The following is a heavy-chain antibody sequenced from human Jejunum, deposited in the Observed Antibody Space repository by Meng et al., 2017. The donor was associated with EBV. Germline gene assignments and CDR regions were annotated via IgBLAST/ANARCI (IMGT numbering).Heavy chain of an antibody. D-gene: IGHD1-14*01. Sequence: QVQIPHGGAGLLKPSETLSLICAVYDGSFSGYYWSWIRQPPGKGLEWIGEISDNEGTKYNPSLKSRVTVSLDTSKNQFSLRLSSVTAADTALYYCARGPDHSKQGYWGQGTLVTVSS. J-gene: IGHJ4*02. V-gene: IGHV4-34*02. CDR1: DGSFSGYY. CDR3: ARGPDHSKQGY. CDR2: ISDNEGT.